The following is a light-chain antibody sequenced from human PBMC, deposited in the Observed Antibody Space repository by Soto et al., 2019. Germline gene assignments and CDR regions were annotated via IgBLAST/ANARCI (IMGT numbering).Light chain of an antibody. CDR1: SSNIGNNP. CDR3: VVWDDSLNGVV. Sequence: QAVVTQPPSASGTPGQRVIISCSGGSSNIGNNPVSWYQHLPGSTPRPLIYGNDLRPSGVPDRFSASKSGTSASLAISGLQSEDEADYYCVVWDDSLNGVVFGGGTKLTVL. V-gene: IGLV1-44*01. J-gene: IGLJ3*02. CDR2: GND.